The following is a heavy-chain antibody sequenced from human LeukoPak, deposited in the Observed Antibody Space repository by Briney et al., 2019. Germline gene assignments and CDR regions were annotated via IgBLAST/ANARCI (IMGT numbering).Heavy chain of an antibody. J-gene: IGHJ4*02. D-gene: IGHD1-26*01. CDR1: GDSINSASSY. CDR2: IYTSEIT. V-gene: IGHV4-61*02. Sequence: PSETLSLTCTVSGDSINSASSYWSWIRQPGGKGLEWIGRIYTSEITNYNPSLESRVTISLDTSKNQFSLKLSSVTAADTAVYYCARARWELPSTDYFDYWGQGTLVTVSS. CDR3: ARARWELPSTDYFDY.